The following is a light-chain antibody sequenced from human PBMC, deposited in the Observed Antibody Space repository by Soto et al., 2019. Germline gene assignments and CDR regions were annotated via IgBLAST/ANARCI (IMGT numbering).Light chain of an antibody. CDR3: HTYHSYSLHT. CDR1: QSVSRR. J-gene: IGKJ2*01. CDR2: DAS. Sequence: DIQMTQSPSTLSASVGDRITITCRASQSVSRRLAWFQQKPGKAPKLLIYDASSWESGVPSRFSGRGSGTEFTLTISSMQPDDCATYSCHTYHSYSLHTFGQGTK. V-gene: IGKV1-5*01.